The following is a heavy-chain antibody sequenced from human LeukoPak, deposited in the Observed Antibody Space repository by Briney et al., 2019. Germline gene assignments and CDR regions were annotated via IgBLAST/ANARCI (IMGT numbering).Heavy chain of an antibody. CDR3: ARAILTYYYDSSGPEMGRFDY. D-gene: IGHD3-22*01. J-gene: IGHJ4*02. CDR1: GGTFSSYA. V-gene: IGHV1-69*01. Sequence: SVKVSCKASGGTFSSYAISWVRQAPGQGLEWMGGIIPIFGTANYAQKFQGRVTITADESTSTAYMELSSLRSEDTAVYYCARAILTYYYDSSGPEMGRFDYWGQGTLVTVSS. CDR2: IIPIFGTA.